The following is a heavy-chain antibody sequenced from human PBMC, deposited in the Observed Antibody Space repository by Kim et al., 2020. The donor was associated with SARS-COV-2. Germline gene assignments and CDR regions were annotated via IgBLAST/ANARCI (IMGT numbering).Heavy chain of an antibody. J-gene: IGHJ4*02. CDR3: ARGGDSSSSEDFFDY. V-gene: IGHV1-46*01. D-gene: IGHD6-6*01. Sequence: QKFQVRITVTSDTAKSTVYMELNSLRADDTAVYYCARGGDSSSSEDFFDYWGQGTLVTVSS.